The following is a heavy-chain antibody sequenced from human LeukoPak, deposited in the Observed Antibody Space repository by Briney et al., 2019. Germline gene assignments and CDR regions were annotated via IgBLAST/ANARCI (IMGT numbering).Heavy chain of an antibody. V-gene: IGHV3-23*01. CDR3: GIDPNGDYIGAFDF. CDR1: GIAFRNYA. D-gene: IGHD4-17*01. Sequence: GGSLRLSCVASGIAFRNYAMTWVRQAPGNGLEWVSSITGSGTTTRYADSVKGRFTISRDNSVDTLYLQMNSLSAEDTAVYYCGIDPNGDYIGAFDFWGQGTMVTVSS. J-gene: IGHJ3*01. CDR2: ITGSGTTT.